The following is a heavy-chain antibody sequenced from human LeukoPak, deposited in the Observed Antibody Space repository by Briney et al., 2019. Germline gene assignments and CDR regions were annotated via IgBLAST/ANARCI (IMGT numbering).Heavy chain of an antibody. J-gene: IGHJ4*02. V-gene: IGHV4-59*08. CDR1: GGPIRSYY. D-gene: IGHD2-15*01. CDR2: IFYSGTT. Sequence: PSETLSLTCTVSGGPIRSYYWSWIRQPPGKGLEWVGYIFYSGTTDSNPSLMSRVTISVDTSKNQFSLKLSSVTAADTAVYYCARTYCSGGSCHFDYWGQGTLVTVSS. CDR3: ARTYCSGGSCHFDY.